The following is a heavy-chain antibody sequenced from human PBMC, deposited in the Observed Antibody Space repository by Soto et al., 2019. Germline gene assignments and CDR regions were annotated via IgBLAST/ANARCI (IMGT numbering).Heavy chain of an antibody. CDR2: VSHPGTS. CDR1: DGSLTEYH. Sequence: QAQLQQWGAGLLKPSETLSLTCVVYDGSLTEYHWSWVRQTPGKGLEWIGEVSHPGTSHYNPSLGSRVIMSFDTSNDQFSLTLQSVTAADTGIYYCARGQSAVDVFFPTPVPFDPWGPGTPVTVSS. CDR3: ARGQSAVDVFFPTPVPFDP. D-gene: IGHD1-1*01. J-gene: IGHJ5*02. V-gene: IGHV4-34*01.